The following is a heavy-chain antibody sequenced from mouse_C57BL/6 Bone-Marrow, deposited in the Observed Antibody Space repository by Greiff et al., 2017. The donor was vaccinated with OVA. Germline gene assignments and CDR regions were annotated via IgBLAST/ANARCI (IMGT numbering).Heavy chain of an antibody. CDR2: IYPGSGNT. CDR1: GYTFTDYY. CDR3: ARIYYGNYVLFDY. Sequence: QVHVKQSGPELVKPGASVKISCKASGYTFTDYYINWVKQRPGQGLEWIGWIYPGSGNTKYNEKFKGKATLTVDTSSSTAYMQLSSLTSEDSAAYFCARIYYGNYVLFDYWGQGTTLTVSS. J-gene: IGHJ2*01. D-gene: IGHD2-1*01. V-gene: IGHV1-84*01.